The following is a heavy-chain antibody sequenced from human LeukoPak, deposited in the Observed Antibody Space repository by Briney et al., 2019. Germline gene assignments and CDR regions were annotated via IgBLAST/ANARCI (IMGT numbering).Heavy chain of an antibody. J-gene: IGHJ4*02. CDR2: INKDGSEQ. CDR1: GFIFSDYG. V-gene: IGHV3-7*01. D-gene: IGHD1-26*01. Sequence: PGGSLRLSCVVSGFIFSDYGMSWVRQAPGKGLEWVANINKDGSEQYYVDSVKGRFTISRDNARNSLYLQMNSLRAEDPAVYYCFSAPDYWGQGTLVSVSS. CDR3: FSAPDY.